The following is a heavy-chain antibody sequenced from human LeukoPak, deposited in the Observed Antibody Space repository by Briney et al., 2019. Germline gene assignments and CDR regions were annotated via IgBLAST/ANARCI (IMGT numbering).Heavy chain of an antibody. Sequence: GRFTISRDNAKNSLYLQMNSLRAEDTALYYCAKAYSSSSWVPDYWGQGTLVTVSS. CDR3: AKAYSSSSWVPDY. D-gene: IGHD6-13*01. V-gene: IGHV3-9*01. J-gene: IGHJ4*02.